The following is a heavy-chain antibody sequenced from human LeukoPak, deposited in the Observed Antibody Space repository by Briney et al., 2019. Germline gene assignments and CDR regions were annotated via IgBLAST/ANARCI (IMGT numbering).Heavy chain of an antibody. CDR1: GFTFSSYG. J-gene: IGHJ4*02. D-gene: IGHD5-12*01. Sequence: GRSLRLSCAASGFTFSSYGIHWVRQAPGKGLEWVAVTSYDGSNKYYADSVKGRFTISRDNSKNTLYLQMNSLRAEDTAVYYCAKELSGHDSGFDYWGQGALVTVSS. CDR3: AKELSGHDSGFDY. V-gene: IGHV3-30*18. CDR2: TSYDGSNK.